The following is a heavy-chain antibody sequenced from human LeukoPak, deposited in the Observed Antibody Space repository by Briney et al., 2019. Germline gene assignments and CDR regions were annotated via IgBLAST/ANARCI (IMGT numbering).Heavy chain of an antibody. CDR3: AKTQLVGGYYYYYMDV. V-gene: IGHV3-23*01. CDR2: ISGSGGST. Sequence: GGSLRLSCAASGFTFSSYAMSWVRQAPGKGLEWVSAISGSGGSTYYADSVKGRFTISRDNSKNTLYLQMNSLRAEDTAVYYCAKTQLVGGYYYYYMDVWGKGTTVTVSS. J-gene: IGHJ6*03. D-gene: IGHD6-6*01. CDR1: GFTFSSYA.